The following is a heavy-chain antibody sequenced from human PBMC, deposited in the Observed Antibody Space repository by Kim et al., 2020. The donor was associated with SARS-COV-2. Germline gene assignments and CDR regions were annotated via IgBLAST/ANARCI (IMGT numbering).Heavy chain of an antibody. CDR3: ARGGYRSGLDY. J-gene: IGHJ4*02. CDR1: GYTFTDHF. Sequence: ASVKVSCKASGYTFTDHFMHWARQAPGQGLEWIGMLNPSGGSTGYAEKFRGRVTMTRDTSTSTVYMELSSLRYEDTAVYYCARGGYRSGLDYWGLGTLVTVSS. CDR2: LNPSGGST. D-gene: IGHD6-19*01. V-gene: IGHV1-46*01.